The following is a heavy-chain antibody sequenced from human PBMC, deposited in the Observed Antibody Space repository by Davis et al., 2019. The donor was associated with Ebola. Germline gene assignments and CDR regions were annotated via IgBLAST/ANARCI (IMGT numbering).Heavy chain of an antibody. CDR3: ARVRGVVMFYMDV. V-gene: IGHV1-46*01. J-gene: IGHJ6*03. CDR2: INPSGSST. CDR1: GYTFTTYY. Sequence: ASVKVSCKASGYTFTTYYMHWVRQAPGQGLEWMGMINPSGSSTLYAQKFQGRVTMTRDTSTSTVYMELSSLRSEDTAVYYCARVRGVVMFYMDVWGKGTTVTVSS. D-gene: IGHD3-3*01.